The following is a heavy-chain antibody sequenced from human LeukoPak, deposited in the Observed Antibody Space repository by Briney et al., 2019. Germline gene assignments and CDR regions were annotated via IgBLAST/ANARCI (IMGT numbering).Heavy chain of an antibody. D-gene: IGHD6-19*01. V-gene: IGHV1-18*01. CDR3: ARGPRAVAGNNWFDP. CDR1: GYTFTSYG. Sequence: ASVKVSCKASGYTFTSYGISWVRQAPGRGLEGMGWISAYNGNTNYAQKLQGRVTMTTDTSTSTAYMELSSLRSEDTAVYYCARGPRAVAGNNWFDPWGLGTLVTVSS. J-gene: IGHJ5*02. CDR2: ISAYNGNT.